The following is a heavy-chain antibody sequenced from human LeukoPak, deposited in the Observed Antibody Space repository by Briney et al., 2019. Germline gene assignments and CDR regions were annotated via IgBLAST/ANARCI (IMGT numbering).Heavy chain of an antibody. J-gene: IGHJ4*02. D-gene: IGHD6-13*01. CDR2: IYYSGST. CDR1: GGSISSYY. V-gene: IGHV4-39*01. Sequence: SETLSLTCTVSGGSISSYYWNWIRQPPGKGLEWIGSIYYSGSTYYNPSLKSRVTISVDTSKNQFSLKLSSVTAADTAVYYCARTRIAAAGTLKYYFDYWGQGTLVTVSS. CDR3: ARTRIAAAGTLKYYFDY.